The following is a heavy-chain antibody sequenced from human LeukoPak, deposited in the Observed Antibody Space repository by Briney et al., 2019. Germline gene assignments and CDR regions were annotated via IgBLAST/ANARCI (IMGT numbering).Heavy chain of an antibody. Sequence: GWSLRLSCAASGFTFSTYWMSCVRQAPGKGLEWVANIKPNGSEKYYVYSVKGRFTFSRDNAKKSMYLQMNSLRAEDTAVYYCARHLSGVTGYTYGRGIDYWGQGTLVTVSS. CDR3: ARHLSGVTGYTYGRGIDY. J-gene: IGHJ4*02. CDR1: GFTFSTYW. V-gene: IGHV3-7*01. CDR2: IKPNGSEK. D-gene: IGHD5-18*01.